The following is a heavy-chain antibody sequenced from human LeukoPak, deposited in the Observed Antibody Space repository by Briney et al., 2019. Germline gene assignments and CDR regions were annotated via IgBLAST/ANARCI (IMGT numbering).Heavy chain of an antibody. J-gene: IGHJ4*02. Sequence: GESLKISCKGSGYSFTTYWIGWVRQLPGRGLEWMGIVYPGDSDTRYSPSFQGQVTISADRSISTAYLQWSSLKASDTAMYYCARQFRDSSGYYSYYFDYWGQGTLVTVSS. D-gene: IGHD3-22*01. CDR1: GYSFTTYW. V-gene: IGHV5-51*01. CDR2: VYPGDSDT. CDR3: ARQFRDSSGYYSYYFDY.